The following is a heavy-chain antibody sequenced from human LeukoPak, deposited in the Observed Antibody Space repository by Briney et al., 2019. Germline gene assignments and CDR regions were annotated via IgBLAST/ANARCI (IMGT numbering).Heavy chain of an antibody. CDR3: AKPAYAGYYYYMDV. V-gene: IGHV3-21*01. CDR2: ITSSSSYI. CDR1: GFPFSTYT. D-gene: IGHD3-16*01. Sequence: GGSLRLSCAASGFPFSTYTMNWVRQAPGKGLEWVSSITSSSSYIYYADSVKGRFTISRDNAKNSLYLQMNSLRVEDTAVYYCAKPAYAGYYYYMDVWGKGTTVTVSS. J-gene: IGHJ6*03.